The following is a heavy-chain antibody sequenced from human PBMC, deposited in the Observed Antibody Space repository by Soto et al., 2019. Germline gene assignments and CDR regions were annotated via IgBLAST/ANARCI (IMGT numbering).Heavy chain of an antibody. J-gene: IGHJ4*02. CDR1: GFTFSSYG. D-gene: IGHD6-19*01. CDR2: ISSDGSNK. V-gene: IGHV3-30*03. Sequence: QVQLVESGGGVVQPGRSLRLSCAASGFTFSSYGMHWVRQAAGKGLEWVAAISSDGSNKYYGDSVKGRFTISRDNPKNTLYLQMNSLRAEDTAVYYCVGGWFDLGDFWGQGTLVTVSS. CDR3: VGGWFDLGDF.